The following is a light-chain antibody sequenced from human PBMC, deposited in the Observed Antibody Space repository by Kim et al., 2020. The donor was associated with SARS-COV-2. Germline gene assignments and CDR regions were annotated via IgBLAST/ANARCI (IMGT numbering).Light chain of an antibody. CDR3: QQYYSTPPS. Sequence: RTTLNCKSSQTVFINSNNKNYLAWYQQKPGQAPSLLIYWASIRESGLSDRFSVSGSEPDFTLTISILHSQDVAFYYCQQYYSTPPSFGQGTKLEF. CDR2: WAS. CDR1: QTVFINSNNKNY. V-gene: IGKV4-1*01. J-gene: IGKJ2*03.